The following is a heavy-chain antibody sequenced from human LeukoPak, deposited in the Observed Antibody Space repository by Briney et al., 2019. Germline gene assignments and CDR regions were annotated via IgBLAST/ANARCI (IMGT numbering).Heavy chain of an antibody. Sequence: PGRSLRLSCAASGFTFSSYGMHWVRQAPGKGLEWVAVIWYDGSNKYYADSVKGRFTISRDNSKNTLYLQMNSLRAEDTAVYYCARDAPGGDESGDYDGEYYFDYWGQGTLVTVSS. CDR2: IWYDGSNK. CDR1: GFTFSSYG. J-gene: IGHJ4*02. CDR3: ARDAPGGDESGDYDGEYYFDY. D-gene: IGHD4-17*01. V-gene: IGHV3-33*01.